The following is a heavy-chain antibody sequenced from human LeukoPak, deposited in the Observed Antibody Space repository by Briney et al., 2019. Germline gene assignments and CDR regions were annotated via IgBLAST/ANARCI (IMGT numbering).Heavy chain of an antibody. CDR1: GGSISSGSYY. Sequence: SETLSLTCTVSGGSISSGSYYWGWIRQPPGKGLEWIGSIYHSGSTYYNPSLKSRVTISVDTSKNQFSLKLSSVTAADTAVYYCARGVAVAGRFDYWGQGTLVTVSS. D-gene: IGHD6-19*01. V-gene: IGHV4-39*07. J-gene: IGHJ4*02. CDR2: IYHSGST. CDR3: ARGVAVAGRFDY.